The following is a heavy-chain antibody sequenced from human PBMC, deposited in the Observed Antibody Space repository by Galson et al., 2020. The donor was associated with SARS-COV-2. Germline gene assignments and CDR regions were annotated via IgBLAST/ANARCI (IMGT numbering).Heavy chain of an antibody. Sequence: SETLSLTCTVSGGSISSTSFYWSWIRQPAGKGLEWIGHVYTRGNTNFNPSLKSRVTISVDTSKSQFSLELRSVTAADTAIYYCARELYYYDSGHGSGIFDYWGQGLVVNVAA. D-gene: IGHD3-22*01. J-gene: IGHJ4*02. CDR3: ARELYYYDSGHGSGIFDY. CDR2: VYTRGNT. V-gene: IGHV4-61*09. CDR1: GGSISSTSFY.